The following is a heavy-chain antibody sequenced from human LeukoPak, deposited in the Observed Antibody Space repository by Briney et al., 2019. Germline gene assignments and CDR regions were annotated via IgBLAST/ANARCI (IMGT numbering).Heavy chain of an antibody. J-gene: IGHJ4*02. CDR1: GFTFGSHA. Sequence: GGSLRLSCEASGFTFGSHAMYWARQAPGKGLEWVAGIFGSGGSPHYADPVKGRFTISRDNSRNTVYLQINSLRAEDTAVYYCGNTTVGYSSGQKPAWPVDYWGQGTLVTVSS. CDR2: IFGSGGSP. D-gene: IGHD5-18*01. V-gene: IGHV3-23*01. CDR3: GNTTVGYSSGQKPAWPVDY.